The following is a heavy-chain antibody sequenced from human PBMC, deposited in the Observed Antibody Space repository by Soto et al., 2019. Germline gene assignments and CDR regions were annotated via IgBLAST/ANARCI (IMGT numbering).Heavy chain of an antibody. Sequence: GGSLRLSCAASGFTFRDSYMSWIRQSPGKGLEWVSYISGGGGSTISYADSVKGRFTISRDNAQNSLYLQMNSLRAEDTAVYYCARVRGYYDSSGFDYWGRGALVTVSS. D-gene: IGHD3-22*01. CDR3: ARVRGYYDSSGFDY. CDR2: ISGGGGSTI. J-gene: IGHJ4*02. CDR1: GFTFRDSY. V-gene: IGHV3-11*01.